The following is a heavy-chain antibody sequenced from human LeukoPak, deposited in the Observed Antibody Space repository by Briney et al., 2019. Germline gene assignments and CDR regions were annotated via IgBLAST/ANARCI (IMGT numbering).Heavy chain of an antibody. Sequence: ASVKVSCKASGYTFTGYYMHWVRQAPGQGLEWMGWINPNSGGTNYAQKFQGRVTMTRDTSISTAYMELSRLRSDDTAVYYCARDAAARPHYYYYYMDVWGKGTTVTVSS. V-gene: IGHV1-2*02. CDR1: GYTFTGYY. J-gene: IGHJ6*03. CDR2: INPNSGGT. D-gene: IGHD6-6*01. CDR3: ARDAAARPHYYYYYMDV.